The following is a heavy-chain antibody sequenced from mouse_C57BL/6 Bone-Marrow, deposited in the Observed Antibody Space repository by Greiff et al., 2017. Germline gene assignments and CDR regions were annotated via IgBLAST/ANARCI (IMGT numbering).Heavy chain of an antibody. CDR3: ARWGWLLLYAMDY. D-gene: IGHD2-3*01. CDR2: IYPGSGST. CDR1: GYTFTSYW. Sequence: QVQLQQPGAELVKPGASVKMSCKASGYTFTSYWITWVKQRPGQGLEWIGDIYPGSGSTNYNEKFKSKATLTVDTSSRTADMQLSSLTSEDSAVYYCARWGWLLLYAMDYWGQGTSVTVSS. J-gene: IGHJ4*01. V-gene: IGHV1-55*01.